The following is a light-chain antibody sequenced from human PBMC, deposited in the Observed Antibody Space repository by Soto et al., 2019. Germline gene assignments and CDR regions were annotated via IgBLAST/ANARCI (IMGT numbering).Light chain of an antibody. CDR3: QQYNSYSPWT. CDR1: QSISTW. V-gene: IGKV1-5*03. CDR2: KAS. Sequence: DIQMTQSPSTPSASVGDRVTITCRASQSISTWLAWYQQKPGKAPNLLIYKASSLESGVPSRFSGSGSGTEFTLTISSLQPDDFATYYCQQYNSYSPWTFGQGTKVEIK. J-gene: IGKJ1*01.